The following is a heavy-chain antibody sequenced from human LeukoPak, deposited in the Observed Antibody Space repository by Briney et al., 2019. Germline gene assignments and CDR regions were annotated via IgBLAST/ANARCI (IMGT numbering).Heavy chain of an antibody. J-gene: IGHJ3*02. CDR2: ISWNSGSI. CDR1: GFTFDDYA. D-gene: IGHD2-15*01. CDR3: AKDQGLYCSGGSCYSGAFDI. Sequence: PGGSLRLSCAASGFTFDDYAMHWVRQAPGKGLEWVSGISWNSGSIGYADSVKGRFTIYRDNAKNSLYLQMNSLRAEDMALYYCAKDQGLYCSGGSCYSGAFDIWGQGTMVTVSS. V-gene: IGHV3-9*03.